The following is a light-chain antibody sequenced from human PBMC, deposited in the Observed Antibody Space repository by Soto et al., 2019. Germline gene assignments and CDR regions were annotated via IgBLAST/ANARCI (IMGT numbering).Light chain of an antibody. Sequence: QSALTQPPSASGSPGQSVTISCTGTSSDVGAYNYVSWYQQHPGKVPKLMIYEVTKRPSGVPDRFSGSKSGNTASLTVSGLQAEDEADYYCSSYADSDSLIFGGGTKLTVL. CDR2: EVT. CDR1: SSDVGAYNY. V-gene: IGLV2-8*01. CDR3: SSYADSDSLI. J-gene: IGLJ2*01.